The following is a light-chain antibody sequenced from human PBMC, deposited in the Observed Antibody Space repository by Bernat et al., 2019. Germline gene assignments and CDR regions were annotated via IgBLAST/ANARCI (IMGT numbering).Light chain of an antibody. J-gene: IGLJ2*01. V-gene: IGLV3-21*04. Sequence: SYVLTQPPSVSVAPGKTARITRGGNNIGSKSVHWYQQKPGQAPVLVIYYDSDRPSGIPERFSGSNSGNTATLTSSRVEAGDEDDYYCQVWDSSSDHPGVVFGGGTKLTVL. CDR2: YDS. CDR1: NIGSKS. CDR3: QVWDSSSDHPGVV.